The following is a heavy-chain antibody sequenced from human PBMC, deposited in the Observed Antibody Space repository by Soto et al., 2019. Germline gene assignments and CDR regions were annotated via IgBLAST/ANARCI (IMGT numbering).Heavy chain of an antibody. CDR1: GGTFSDSV. V-gene: IGHV1-69*13. CDR3: ARGRDGSNYYFDY. D-gene: IGHD3-10*01. Sequence: VASVKVSCKASGGTFSDSVTSWVRQAPGQGLEWMGGIVPIFGKAILAEKFQDRVTITADESTSTAYMKLSSLRSEDTAVYYCARGRDGSNYYFDYWGQGTLVTVSS. CDR2: IVPIFGKA. J-gene: IGHJ4*02.